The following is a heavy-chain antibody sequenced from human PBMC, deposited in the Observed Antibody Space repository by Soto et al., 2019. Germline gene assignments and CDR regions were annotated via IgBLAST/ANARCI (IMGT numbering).Heavy chain of an antibody. CDR3: AKDLETLRLGQTCSGGSCYSPFDD. Sequence: ASVKVSCKASGGTFSSYAISWVRQAPGQGLEWMGGIIPVFGTANYAQKFQGRVTITADESTSTAYMELSSLRAEDTAVYYCAKDLETLRLGQTCSGGSCYSPFDDWGQGTLVTVSS. V-gene: IGHV1-69*13. CDR2: IIPVFGTA. D-gene: IGHD2-15*01. CDR1: GGTFSSYA. J-gene: IGHJ4*02.